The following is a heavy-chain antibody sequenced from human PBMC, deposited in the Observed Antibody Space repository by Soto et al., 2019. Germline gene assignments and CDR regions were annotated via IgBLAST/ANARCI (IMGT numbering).Heavy chain of an antibody. V-gene: IGHV3-33*01. D-gene: IGHD3-22*01. CDR3: ARRPDYYDSSGSDDAFDI. Sequence: QVQLVESGGGVVQPGRSLRLSCAASGFTFSSYGMHWVRQAPGKGLEWVAVIWYDGSNKYYADSVKGRFTISRDNSKNTLYLQMNSLRAEDTAVYYCARRPDYYDSSGSDDAFDIWDQGTMVTVSS. CDR1: GFTFSSYG. J-gene: IGHJ3*02. CDR2: IWYDGSNK.